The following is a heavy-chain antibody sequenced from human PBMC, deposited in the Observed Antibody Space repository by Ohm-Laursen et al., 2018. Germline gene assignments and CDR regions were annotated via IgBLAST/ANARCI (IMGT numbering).Heavy chain of an antibody. CDR1: GFTFSRYD. CDR2: IGTAGYT. CDR3: AKDLRDGGYHGGLDY. Sequence: SLRLSCTASGFTFSRYDMYWVRQTTRKGLEWVSAIGTAGYTYYPGSGKGRFTISRENAKDSLYLQMNRLRAENTAVYFCAKDLRDGGYHGGLDYWGQGTVVTVSS. V-gene: IGHV3-13*01. J-gene: IGHJ4*02. D-gene: IGHD1-26*01.